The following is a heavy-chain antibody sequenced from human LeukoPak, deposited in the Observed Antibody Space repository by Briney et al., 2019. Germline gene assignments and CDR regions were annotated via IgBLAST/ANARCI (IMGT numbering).Heavy chain of an antibody. V-gene: IGHV3-30*04. J-gene: IGHJ4*02. Sequence: PGRSLRLSCAASGFTFSSYAMHWVRQAPGKGLEWVAVISYDGSKKYYADSVKGRFTIFRDTSKNTLYLQMNSLRVEDTALYYCAKRSGRKVTGIRTYYFDYWGRGTLVTVSS. D-gene: IGHD2-21*02. CDR3: AKRSGRKVTGIRTYYFDY. CDR1: GFTFSSYA. CDR2: ISYDGSKK.